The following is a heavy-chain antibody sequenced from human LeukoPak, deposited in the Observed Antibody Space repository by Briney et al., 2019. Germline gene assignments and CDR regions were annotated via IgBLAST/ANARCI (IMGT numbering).Heavy chain of an antibody. CDR3: ARAYRAVAGHLDY. J-gene: IGHJ4*02. V-gene: IGHV3-53*01. CDR1: GFTVSSNY. Sequence: PGGSLRLSCAASGFTVSSNYMGWVRQAPGKGLEWVSVIYSGGSTYYADSVKGRFTISRDNSKNTLYLQMNSLRAEDTAVYYCARAYRAVAGHLDYWGQGTLVTVSS. CDR2: IYSGGST. D-gene: IGHD6-19*01.